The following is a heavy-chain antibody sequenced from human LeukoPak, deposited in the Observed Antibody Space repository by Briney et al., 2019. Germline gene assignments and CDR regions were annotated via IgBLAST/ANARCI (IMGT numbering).Heavy chain of an antibody. J-gene: IGHJ4*02. CDR3: AREEAWVIDY. CDR1: GGSISGYY. CDR2: IYYSGST. V-gene: IGHV4-59*01. Sequence: SGTLSLTCTVSGGSISGYYWIWIRQPPGKGLEWIGYIYYSGSTNYNPSLKSRVTISVDTSKNQFSLKLNSVTAADTAVYYCAREEAWVIDYWGQGTLVAVSS. D-gene: IGHD4-23*01.